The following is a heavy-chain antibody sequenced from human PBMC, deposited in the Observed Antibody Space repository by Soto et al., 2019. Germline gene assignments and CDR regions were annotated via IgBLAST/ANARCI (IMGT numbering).Heavy chain of an antibody. CDR2: IYSGGST. J-gene: IGHJ3*02. D-gene: IGHD6-13*01. Sequence: GGSLRLSCAASGFTVSSNYMSWVRQAPGKGLEWVSVIYSGGSTYYADSVKGRFTISRHNSKNTLYLQMNSLRAEDTAGYYGARGGGGIAAAGGAFDIWGQGTMVTVSS. V-gene: IGHV3-53*04. CDR3: ARGGGGIAAAGGAFDI. CDR1: GFTVSSNY.